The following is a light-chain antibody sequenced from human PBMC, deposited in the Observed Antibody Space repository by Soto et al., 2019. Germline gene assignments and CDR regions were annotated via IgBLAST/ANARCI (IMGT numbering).Light chain of an antibody. CDR3: QSYDSNNVV. CDR2: DDN. V-gene: IGLV6-57*01. J-gene: IGLJ2*01. Sequence: NFMLTQPHSVSESPGKTVTISCTRSSGSIASKYVQWYQQRPGSSPILVIYDDNQRPSGVPDRVSGSIDSSSNSASLTISGLKTEDEADYYCQSYDSNNVVFGGGTKLTVL. CDR1: SGSIASKY.